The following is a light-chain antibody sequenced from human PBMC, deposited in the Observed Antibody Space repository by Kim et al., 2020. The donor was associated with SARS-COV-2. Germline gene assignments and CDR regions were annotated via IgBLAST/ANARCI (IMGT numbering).Light chain of an antibody. CDR1: QGVSSK. CDR2: DAS. CDR3: QHYIEWPLT. V-gene: IGKV3-15*01. Sequence: SPGERATLSCRASQGVSSKLAWYQQKPGQAPRLLIYDASTRATGIPPRFSGSGSGTEFTLTISSLQSEDFAVYSCQHYIEWPLTFGQGTKVDIK. J-gene: IGKJ1*01.